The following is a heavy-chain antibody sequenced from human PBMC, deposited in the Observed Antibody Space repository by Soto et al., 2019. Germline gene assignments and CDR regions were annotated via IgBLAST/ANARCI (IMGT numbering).Heavy chain of an antibody. V-gene: IGHV4-39*01. CDR1: GGSISSSSYY. D-gene: IGHD6-19*01. J-gene: IGHJ5*02. Sequence: KPSETLSLTCTVSGGSISSSSYYWGWIRQPPGKGLEWIGSIYYSGSTYYNPSLKSRVTISVDTSKNQFSLKLSSVTAADTAVYYCARRSSSGWYGGGWFDPWGQGTLVTVSS. CDR2: IYYSGST. CDR3: ARRSSSGWYGGGWFDP.